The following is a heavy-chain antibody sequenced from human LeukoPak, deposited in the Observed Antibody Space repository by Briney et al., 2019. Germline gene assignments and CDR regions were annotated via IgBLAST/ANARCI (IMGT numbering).Heavy chain of an antibody. CDR1: GYTFTSYD. CDR2: MDPNRGST. Sequence: ASVKVSCKASGYTFTSYDINWVRQAPGQGLEWMGWMDPNRGSTGYAHKFQGRVTMARSTSVSTAYMELSSLTSEDTAVYYCARGLSRCSSGNCYEPNWLDSWGQGTLVTVSS. V-gene: IGHV1-8*02. J-gene: IGHJ5*01. CDR3: ARGLSRCSSGNCYEPNWLDS. D-gene: IGHD2-2*01.